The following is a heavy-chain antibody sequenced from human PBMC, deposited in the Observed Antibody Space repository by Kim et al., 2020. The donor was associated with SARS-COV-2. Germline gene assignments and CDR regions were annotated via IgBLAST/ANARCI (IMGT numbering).Heavy chain of an antibody. V-gene: IGHV4-59*13. CDR2: IYYSGST. CDR3: ARETHAGDYYGSGSPWGGMDF. D-gene: IGHD3-10*01. Sequence: SETLSLTCTVSGGSISSYYWSWIRQPPGKGLEWIGYIYYSGSTNYNPSLKSRVTISVDTSKNQFSLKLSSVTAADTAVYYCARETHAGDYYGSGSPWGGMDFWGQGTTVTVSS. CDR1: GGSISSYY. J-gene: IGHJ6*02.